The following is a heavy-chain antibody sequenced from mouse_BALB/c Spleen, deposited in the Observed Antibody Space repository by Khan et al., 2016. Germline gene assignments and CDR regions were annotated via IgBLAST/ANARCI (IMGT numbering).Heavy chain of an antibody. CDR2: INPSTGYT. J-gene: IGHJ3*01. CDR3: ARWADYGNYLFAD. CDR1: GYTFTSYW. V-gene: IGHV1-7*01. Sequence: QVQLQQSGAELAKPGASVKMSCKASGYTFTSYWMHWVKQRPGQGLEWIGYINPSTGYTEYNQKFKDKATLTADKSSSTAYMQLSSLTSEDSAVYYCARWADYGNYLFADWGQGTLVTVSA. D-gene: IGHD2-1*01.